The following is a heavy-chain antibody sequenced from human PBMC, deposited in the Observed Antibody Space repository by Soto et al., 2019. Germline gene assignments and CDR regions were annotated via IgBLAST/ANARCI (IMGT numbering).Heavy chain of an antibody. V-gene: IGHV1-69*06. CDR2: IIAINGTT. CDR1: GGTFSSYA. D-gene: IGHD2-15*01. CDR3: ARDLGGWPDY. Sequence: SVKVSCKASGGTFSSYAISWVRQAPGQRLEWMGGIIAINGTTKYAQKFQGRVTITGDTSASTAYMELSSLRSEDTAVYYCARDLGGWPDYWGQGTLVTVSS. J-gene: IGHJ4*02.